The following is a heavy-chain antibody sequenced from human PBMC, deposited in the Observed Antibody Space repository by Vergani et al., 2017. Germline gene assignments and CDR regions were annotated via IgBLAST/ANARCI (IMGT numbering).Heavy chain of an antibody. D-gene: IGHD5-24*01. V-gene: IGHV3-23*01. J-gene: IGHJ4*02. CDR1: GFTFSSHA. Sequence: EVQLLQSEGAVVQPGGSLRLSCVASGFTFSSHAMSWVRQGHGQGLEWVSSSKNTGDSTHYADSVRGRFTISRDNSKNTLYLQMNSLRVDDTAVYYCGGGSDNYNWGQGALVTV. CDR2: SKNTGDST. CDR3: GGGSDNYN.